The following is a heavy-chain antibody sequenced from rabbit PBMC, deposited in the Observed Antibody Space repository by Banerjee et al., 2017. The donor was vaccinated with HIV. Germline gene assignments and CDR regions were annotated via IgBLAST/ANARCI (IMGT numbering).Heavy chain of an antibody. D-gene: IGHD4-2*01. CDR1: GFSFSNKYV. Sequence: QEQLEESGGGLVQPEGSLTLTCKASGFSFSNKYVMCWVRQAPGKGLEWIACIVTSNGNLVYATWAKGRFTISKTSWTTVTLQMTSLTAADTATYFCGRSYVGKAITSLNLWGPGTLVTVS. J-gene: IGHJ4*01. CDR3: GRSYVGKAITSLNL. CDR2: IVTSNGNL. V-gene: IGHV1S45*01.